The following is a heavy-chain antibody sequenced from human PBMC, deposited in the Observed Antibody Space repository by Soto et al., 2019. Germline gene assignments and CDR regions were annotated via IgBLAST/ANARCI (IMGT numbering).Heavy chain of an antibody. Sequence: GGSLRLSCAASGFTFSSYAMSWVRQAPGKGLEWVSAISGSGGSTYYADSVKGRFTISRDNSKNTLYLQMNSLRAEDTAVYYCAKSDLPAAMGDDAFDIWGQGTMVTVSS. V-gene: IGHV3-23*01. CDR1: GFTFSSYA. J-gene: IGHJ3*02. CDR3: AKSDLPAAMGDDAFDI. CDR2: ISGSGGST. D-gene: IGHD2-2*01.